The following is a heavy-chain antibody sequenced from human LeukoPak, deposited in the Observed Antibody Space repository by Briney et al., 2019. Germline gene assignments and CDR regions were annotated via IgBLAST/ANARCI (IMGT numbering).Heavy chain of an antibody. D-gene: IGHD5-18*01. CDR3: AQTPRYSYGSGYLFDN. CDR1: GFTFTNYA. Sequence: GGSLRLSRAASGFTFTNYAMTWVRQVPGKGLEWVSHISGSGGSSYHVDSVKGRFTISRDNSKNTLYLQMNSLRAEDTAVYYCAQTPRYSYGSGYLFDNWGQGTLVTVSS. J-gene: IGHJ4*02. V-gene: IGHV3-23*01. CDR2: ISGSGGSS.